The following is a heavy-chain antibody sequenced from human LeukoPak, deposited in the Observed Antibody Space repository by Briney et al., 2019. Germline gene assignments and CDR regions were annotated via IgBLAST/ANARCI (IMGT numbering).Heavy chain of an antibody. V-gene: IGHV3-53*01. Sequence: GGSLRLSCEASGFTPSTNHLSWVRQAPGKGLEWVSVIYSGGTTYYADSVKGRFTVSRDNSKNMLYLQMDSLRVEDTAVYFCAKGSAAGRPYYFDYWGQGTLVTVSS. CDR2: IYSGGTT. D-gene: IGHD6-25*01. CDR1: GFTPSTNH. CDR3: AKGSAAGRPYYFDY. J-gene: IGHJ4*02.